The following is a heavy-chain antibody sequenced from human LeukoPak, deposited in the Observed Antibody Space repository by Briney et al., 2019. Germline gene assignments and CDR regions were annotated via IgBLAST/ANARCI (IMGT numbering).Heavy chain of an antibody. CDR2: ISGSGGST. V-gene: IGHV3-23*01. D-gene: IGHD6-6*01. Sequence: GGSLRLSCAASGFTFSSYAMSWVRQAPGKGLEWVSAISGSGGSTYYADSVKGRFTISRDNSKNTLYLQMNSLRAEDTAVYYCAKDGRIIEARPEEFDYWGQGTLVTVSS. CDR1: GFTFSSYA. J-gene: IGHJ4*02. CDR3: AKDGRIIEARPEEFDY.